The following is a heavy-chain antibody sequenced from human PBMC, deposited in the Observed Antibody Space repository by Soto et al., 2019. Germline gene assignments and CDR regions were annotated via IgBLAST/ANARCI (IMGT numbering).Heavy chain of an antibody. D-gene: IGHD3-16*01. V-gene: IGHV4-4*02. CDR3: AKQTISYTWGV. CDR1: GGPITTTTW. CDR2: LHHDGNT. J-gene: IGHJ6*02. Sequence: QVQLQESGPGLVKPSETLSLTCAVSGGPITTTTWWAWVRLPPGKGLAWIGELHHDGNTNYNPSLESRITMSRDRSNNHFSLKLTSVTAADTAIYYCAKQTISYTWGVWGRGTTVTVSS.